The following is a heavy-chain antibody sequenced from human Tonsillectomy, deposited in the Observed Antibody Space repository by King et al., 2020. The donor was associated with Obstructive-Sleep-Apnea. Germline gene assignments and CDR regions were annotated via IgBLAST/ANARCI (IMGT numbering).Heavy chain of an antibody. V-gene: IGHV4-59*01. Sequence: LQLQESGSGLVKPSETLSLTCTVSGASITYYYWTWIRQPPGKGLEWIGNIYYSGSTNYNPSLKSRLTISVDTSKNQFSLKLNSVTAADTAVYYCARDWGGYSSASNWFDPWGQGTLVTVSS. J-gene: IGHJ5*02. CDR1: GASITYYY. CDR3: ARDWGGYSSASNWFDP. D-gene: IGHD5-18*01. CDR2: IYYSGST.